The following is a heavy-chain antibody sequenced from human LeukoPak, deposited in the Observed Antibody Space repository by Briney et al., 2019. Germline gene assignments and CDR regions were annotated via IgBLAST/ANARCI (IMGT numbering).Heavy chain of an antibody. CDR3: ATEAWGETTGVDY. J-gene: IGHJ4*02. D-gene: IGHD1-1*01. CDR2: INPNSGDT. Sequence: ASVKVSCKASGYTFTGYYMHWVRQAPGQGLEWMGWINPNSGDTNYAQKFQGRVTMTRDTSISTASISTAYMELSRLRSDDTAVYYCATEAWGETTGVDYWGQGTLVTVSS. CDR1: GYTFTGYY. V-gene: IGHV1-2*02.